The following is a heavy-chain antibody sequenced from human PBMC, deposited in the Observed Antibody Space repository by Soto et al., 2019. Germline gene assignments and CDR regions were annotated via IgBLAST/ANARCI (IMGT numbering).Heavy chain of an antibody. CDR2: INAGNGNT. V-gene: IGHV1-3*01. Sequence: GASVKVSCKASGYTFTSYGRHWVRQAPGQRLEWTGWINAGNGNTKYSEKFQGRVTITRDTSASTAYLELSSLRSEDTAVYYCARGANDSSAYYQTYYYAMDVWGQGTTVNVSS. J-gene: IGHJ6*02. CDR3: ARGANDSSAYYQTYYYAMDV. CDR1: GYTFTSYG. D-gene: IGHD3-22*01.